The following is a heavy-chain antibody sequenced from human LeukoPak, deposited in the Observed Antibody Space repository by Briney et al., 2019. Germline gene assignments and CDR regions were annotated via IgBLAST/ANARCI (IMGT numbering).Heavy chain of an antibody. CDR1: GGSVTDYY. CDR2: IYYTGT. D-gene: IGHD7-27*01. J-gene: IGHJ4*02. CDR3: ASRKLGNDY. Sequence: SETLSLTCTVSGGSVTDYYWSWIRQSPGKGLEWIGYIYYTGTSYNPSLKSRVTISADTSKNQFSLKLISVTAADTAVYYCASRKLGNDYLGQGTLVTVSS. V-gene: IGHV4-59*02.